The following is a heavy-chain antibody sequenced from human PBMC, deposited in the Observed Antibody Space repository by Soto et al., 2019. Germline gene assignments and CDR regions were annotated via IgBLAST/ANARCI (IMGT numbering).Heavy chain of an antibody. CDR2: ISADTGNT. CDR1: GYSLTSNG. Sequence: ASVKVSCKAFGYSLTSNGITWVRQAPGQGLEWMGWISADTGNTNYAQKVQGRVTMTTDTSTSTAYMELRSLRSDDTAVYYCAIYCSGGSCYEGGIYYYDMDVWGQGTTVTVSS. V-gene: IGHV1-18*01. J-gene: IGHJ6*02. CDR3: AIYCSGGSCYEGGIYYYDMDV. D-gene: IGHD2-15*01.